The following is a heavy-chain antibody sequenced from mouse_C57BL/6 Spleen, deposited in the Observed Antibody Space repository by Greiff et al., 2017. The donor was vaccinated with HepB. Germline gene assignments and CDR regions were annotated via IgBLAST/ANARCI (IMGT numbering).Heavy chain of an antibody. J-gene: IGHJ2*01. CDR1: GFNIKDDY. D-gene: IGHD2-4*01. CDR3: TRGPVYYDYDADY. CDR2: IDPENGDT. Sequence: DVQLQESGAELVRPGASVKLSCTASGFNIKDDYMHWVKQRPEQGLEWIGWIDPENGDTEYASKFQGKATITADTSSNPAYLQLSSLTSEDTAVYYCTRGPVYYDYDADYWGQGTTLTVSS. V-gene: IGHV14-4*01.